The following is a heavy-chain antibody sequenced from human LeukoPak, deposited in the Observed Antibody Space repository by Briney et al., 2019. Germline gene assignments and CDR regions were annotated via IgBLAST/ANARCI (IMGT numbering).Heavy chain of an antibody. CDR2: IHNSGRT. Sequence: KPSETLSLTCSVSGGSVSSYYWSWIRQSPGKGLEWIGYIHNSGRTNYNPSLKSRVTMSVDTSKNQFSLKLRSVTAPDTAVYYCARGHSLTVFQSMAGRSGSGYYYYDVMDVWGQGTTVTVSS. CDR1: GGSVSSYY. V-gene: IGHV4-59*02. CDR3: ARGHSLTVFQSMAGRSGSGYYYYDVMDV. J-gene: IGHJ6*02. D-gene: IGHD3-10*01.